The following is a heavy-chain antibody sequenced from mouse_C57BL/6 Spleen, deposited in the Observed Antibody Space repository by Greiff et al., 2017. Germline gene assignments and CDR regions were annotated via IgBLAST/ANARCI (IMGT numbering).Heavy chain of an antibody. Sequence: QVQLQQSGAELVRPGASVKLSCKASGYTFTDYYINWVKQRPGQGLEWIARIYPGSGNTYYNEKFKGKATLTAEKSSSTAYMQLSSLTSEDSAVYFGARYYGSSTYYFDYWGQGTTLTVSS. J-gene: IGHJ2*01. D-gene: IGHD1-1*01. CDR1: GYTFTDYY. CDR3: ARYYGSSTYYFDY. CDR2: IYPGSGNT. V-gene: IGHV1-76*01.